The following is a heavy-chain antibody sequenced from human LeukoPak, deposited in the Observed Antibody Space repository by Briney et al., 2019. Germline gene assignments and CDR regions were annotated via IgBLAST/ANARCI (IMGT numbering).Heavy chain of an antibody. CDR1: GFTFSSYT. CDR2: ISTSSSTI. D-gene: IGHD6-19*01. Sequence: SGGSLRLSCAASGFTFSSYTMKWVRQAPGKGLEWVSHISTSSSTIYYADSVKGRFTISRDNAKNSLYLQMNSLRAEDTAVYYCARTYSSGWYGSDYWGQGTLVTVSS. J-gene: IGHJ4*02. CDR3: ARTYSSGWYGSDY. V-gene: IGHV3-48*01.